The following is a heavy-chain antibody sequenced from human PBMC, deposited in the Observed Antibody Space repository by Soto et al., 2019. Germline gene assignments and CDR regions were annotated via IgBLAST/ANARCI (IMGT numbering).Heavy chain of an antibody. D-gene: IGHD2-8*01. V-gene: IGHV3-73*01. J-gene: IGHJ4*02. CDR3: TSYEDCTNGVSDY. CDR1: GFTVSSDY. CDR2: IRSKANNDAT. Sequence: PRGSLRLSCAASGFTVSSDYMSWFRQAPGKGLEWVGRIRSKANNDATAYDASVKGRFTISRDDSKNTAYLQMNSLKIEDTAVYYWTSYEDCTNGVSDYWGQGNLVTVPS.